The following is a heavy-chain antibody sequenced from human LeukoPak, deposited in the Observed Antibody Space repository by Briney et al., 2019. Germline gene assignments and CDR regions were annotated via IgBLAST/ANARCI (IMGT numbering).Heavy chain of an antibody. V-gene: IGHV3-7*03. D-gene: IGHD6-13*01. CDR2: IKQDGSEK. CDR3: AKSFGPVIAAAGTGAD. J-gene: IGHJ4*02. Sequence: GSLRLSCAASGFTFSSYWMSWVRQAPGKGLEWVANIKQDGSEKYYVDSVKGRFTISRDNSKNTLYLQMNSLRAEDTAVYYCAKSFGPVIAAAGTGADWGQGTLVTASS. CDR1: GFTFSSYW.